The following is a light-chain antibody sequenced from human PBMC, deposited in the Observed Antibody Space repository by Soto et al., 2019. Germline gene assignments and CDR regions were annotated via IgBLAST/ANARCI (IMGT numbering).Light chain of an antibody. CDR3: QQYNSYWT. J-gene: IGKJ1*01. CDR2: DAS. Sequence: DIQMTQSPSTLSASVGDRVTITCRASQSISSWLAWYQQKPGKDPKLLIYDASSLESGVPSRFSGSGSGTEFTLTISSLQPDDFATYYCQQYNSYWTLGQGTKVDIK. V-gene: IGKV1-5*01. CDR1: QSISSW.